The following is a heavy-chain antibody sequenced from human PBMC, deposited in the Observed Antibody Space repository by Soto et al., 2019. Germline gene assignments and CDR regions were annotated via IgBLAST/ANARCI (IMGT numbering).Heavy chain of an antibody. CDR2: IYYSGST. J-gene: IGHJ5*02. V-gene: IGHV4-59*01. CDR1: GGSISSYY. D-gene: IGHD1-1*01. CDR3: ARDTGNNWFDP. Sequence: KTSETLSLTCTVSGGSISSYYWSWTRQPPGKGLEWIGYIYYSGSTNYNPSLKSRVTISVDTSKNQFSLKLSSVTAADTAVYYCARDTGNNWFDPWGQGTLVTVSS.